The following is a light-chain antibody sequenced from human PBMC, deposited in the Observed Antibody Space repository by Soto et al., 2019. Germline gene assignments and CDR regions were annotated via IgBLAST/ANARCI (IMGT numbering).Light chain of an antibody. J-gene: IGLJ1*01. Sequence: QSALTQPASLSGSPGQSITISCTGTINTIGGYNVVSWYQQHPGTAPKVIIYEGIKRPSGVSNRFSGSISGSTASLTISGLQAEDEADYYCCSYVGATTYVFGTGTKVTVL. V-gene: IGLV2-23*01. CDR3: CSYVGATTYV. CDR1: INTIGGYNV. CDR2: EGI.